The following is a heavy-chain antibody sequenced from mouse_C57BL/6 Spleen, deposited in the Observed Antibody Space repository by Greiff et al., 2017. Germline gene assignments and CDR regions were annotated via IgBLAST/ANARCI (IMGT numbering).Heavy chain of an antibody. D-gene: IGHD3-2*02. J-gene: IGHJ3*01. Sequence: VHLVESGPELVKPGASVKLSCKASGYTFTSYDINWVKQRPGQGLEWIGWIYPRDGSTKYNEKFKGKATLTVDTSSSTAYMELHSLTSEDSAVYFCAPGPFAYWGQGTLVTVSA. CDR1: GYTFTSYD. CDR3: APGPFAY. V-gene: IGHV1-85*01. CDR2: IYPRDGST.